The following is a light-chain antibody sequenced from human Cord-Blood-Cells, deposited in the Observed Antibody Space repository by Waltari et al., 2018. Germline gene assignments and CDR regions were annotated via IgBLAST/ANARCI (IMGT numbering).Light chain of an antibody. J-gene: IGKJ4*01. CDR1: QSLLHSNGYNC. V-gene: IGKV2-28*01. CDR3: MQALQTPLT. CDR2: LCS. Sequence: IVMTQSPLSLPVTPGEPASIPCRSSQSLLHSNGYNCLDWYLQKPGQAPQLLIYLCSNRAAGVPGRFSGSGAGTDFTLKISRVEAEDVGVYYCMQALQTPLTVGGGTKVEIK.